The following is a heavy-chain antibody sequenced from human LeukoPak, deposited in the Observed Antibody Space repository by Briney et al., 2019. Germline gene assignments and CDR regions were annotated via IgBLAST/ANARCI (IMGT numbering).Heavy chain of an antibody. J-gene: IGHJ4*02. CDR3: ARGQTATLTDY. V-gene: IGHV4-59*01. CDR1: DGSISGYY. CDR2: IYYSGGA. Sequence: PSETLSLTCTVSDGSISGYYWNWMRQPPGKGLEWLGFIYYSGGANYNPSLKSRVTISVDTSKNQCSLKLSSVTAADTAVYYYARGQTATLTDYWGQGTLVTVSS. D-gene: IGHD5-24*01.